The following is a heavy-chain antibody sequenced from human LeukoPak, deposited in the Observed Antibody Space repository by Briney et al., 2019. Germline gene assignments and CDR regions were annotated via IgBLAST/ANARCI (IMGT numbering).Heavy chain of an antibody. V-gene: IGHV3-53*01. Sequence: GGSLRLSCAAPGFTVSSNYMSWVRQPPGKGLEWVSVIYSGGSTYYADSVKGRFTISRDNSKNTLYLQMNSLRAEDTAVYYCARDTGPEPMGDYWGQGTLVTVSS. CDR3: ARDTGPEPMGDY. J-gene: IGHJ4*02. D-gene: IGHD1-14*01. CDR2: IYSGGST. CDR1: GFTVSSNY.